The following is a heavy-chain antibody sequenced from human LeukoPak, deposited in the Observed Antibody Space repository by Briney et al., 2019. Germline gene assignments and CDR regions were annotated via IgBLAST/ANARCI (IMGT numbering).Heavy chain of an antibody. CDR2: IKSKTDGGTT. J-gene: IGHJ4*02. D-gene: IGHD5-18*01. CDR1: GFTFSNAW. V-gene: IGHV3-15*01. CDR3: TTDRGIQLWYLGY. Sequence: PGGSLRLSCAASGFTFSNAWMSWVRQAPGKGLEWVGRIKSKTDGGTTDYAAPAKGRFTISRDDSKNTLYLQMNSLKTEDTAVYYCTTDRGIQLWYLGYWGQGTLVTVSS.